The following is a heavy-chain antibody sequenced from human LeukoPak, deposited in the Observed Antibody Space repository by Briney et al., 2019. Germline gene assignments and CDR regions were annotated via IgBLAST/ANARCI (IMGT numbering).Heavy chain of an antibody. V-gene: IGHV3-23*01. CDR1: GFTFSSYA. Sequence: GGSLRLSCAASGFTFSSYAMSWVRQAPGKGLEWVSAISGSGGSTYYADSVKGRFTISRDNSKNTLYLQMNSLRAEDTAVYYCAKDLRIWFGELLSSSYFDYWGQGTLVTVSS. J-gene: IGHJ4*02. CDR2: ISGSGGST. CDR3: AKDLRIWFGELLSSSYFDY. D-gene: IGHD3-10*01.